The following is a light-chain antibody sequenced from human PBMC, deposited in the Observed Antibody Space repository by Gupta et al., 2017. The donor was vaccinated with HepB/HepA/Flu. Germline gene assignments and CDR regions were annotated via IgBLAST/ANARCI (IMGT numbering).Light chain of an antibody. J-gene: IGLJ2*01. CDR3: CSFTDSSAFVL. CDR2: EVT. CDR1: GRDVGRYNL. Sequence: QSALTQPACVSRSPGQSITISCSGTGRDVGRYNLVSWYQQHPGKAPKLIIYEVTTRPSGVSNRFSGSKSGSTASLTISGLQAEDEADYYCCSFTDSSAFVLFGGGTKLTVL. V-gene: IGLV2-23*02.